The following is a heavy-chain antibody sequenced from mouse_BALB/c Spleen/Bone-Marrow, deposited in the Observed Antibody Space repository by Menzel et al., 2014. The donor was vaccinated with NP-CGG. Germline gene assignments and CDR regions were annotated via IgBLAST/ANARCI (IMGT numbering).Heavy chain of an antibody. J-gene: IGHJ4*01. CDR1: GYTFTDYA. CDR3: ARSGRYGAYYAMDY. V-gene: IGHV1S137*01. CDR2: ISTYYGDA. D-gene: IGHD2-14*01. Sequence: QVQLQQSGAELVRPGVSVKISCKGSGYTFTDYAMHWVKQSHAKSLEWIGVISTYYGDASYNQKFKGKATTTVDKSSSTAYMELARLTSEDSAIYYCARSGRYGAYYAMDYWGQGTSVTVSS.